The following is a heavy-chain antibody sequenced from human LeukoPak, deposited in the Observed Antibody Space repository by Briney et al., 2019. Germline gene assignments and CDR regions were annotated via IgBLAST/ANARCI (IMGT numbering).Heavy chain of an antibody. D-gene: IGHD4-11*01. J-gene: IGHJ6*02. Sequence: GGSLRLSCAASGFTLSSYWIHWVRQVPGKGLVWVSRISSDGTTANYADSVKGRFTISRDNAKNRLHLQMNTLRVEDTAVYYCAREHKVYSTQYYYGMDVWGQGATVTVSS. CDR2: ISSDGTTA. CDR3: AREHKVYSTQYYYGMDV. CDR1: GFTLSSYW. V-gene: IGHV3-74*01.